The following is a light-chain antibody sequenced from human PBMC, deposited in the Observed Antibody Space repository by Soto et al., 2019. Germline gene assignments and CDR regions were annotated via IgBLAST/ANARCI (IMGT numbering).Light chain of an antibody. V-gene: IGLV2-23*02. CDR3: CSYATSSFV. CDR1: IIDVGGYNL. Sequence: QSALTQPRSVSGSPGQSVTISYSGTIIDVGGYNLVSWYQQHPGRAPKLLIYEVSQRPSGVSSRFSGSKSGNTATLTISGVQPEDEADYHCCSYATSSFVFGTGTKVTVL. CDR2: EVS. J-gene: IGLJ1*01.